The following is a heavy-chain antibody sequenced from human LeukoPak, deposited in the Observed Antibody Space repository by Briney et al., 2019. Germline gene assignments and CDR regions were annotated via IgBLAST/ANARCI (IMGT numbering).Heavy chain of an antibody. CDR3: ASLAAAGTAPFDY. CDR2: ISGSGGST. J-gene: IGHJ4*02. CDR1: GFTFSSYA. D-gene: IGHD6-13*01. Sequence: GGSLRLSCAASGFTFSSYAMSWVRQAPGKGPEWVSAISGSGGSTYYADSVKGRFTISRDNSKNTLYLQMNSLRAEDTAVYYCASLAAAGTAPFDYWGQGTLVTVSS. V-gene: IGHV3-23*01.